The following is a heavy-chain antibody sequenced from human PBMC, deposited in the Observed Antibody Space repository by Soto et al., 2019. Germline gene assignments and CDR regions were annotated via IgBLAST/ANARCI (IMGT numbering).Heavy chain of an antibody. CDR3: ARGGSGYTWFNEF. D-gene: IGHD3-22*01. J-gene: IGHJ4*02. Sequence: QEQLVQSGAEVKKPGSSVKVSCKASGGLFSSCPISWVRQVPGQGLEWMGGIIPVLQTAYYTQRFQGRVTITADESTNTAYMELSSLRSEDTAIYYCARGGSGYTWFNEFWGQGTLVTVSS. CDR2: IIPVLQTA. CDR1: GGLFSSCP. V-gene: IGHV1-69*01.